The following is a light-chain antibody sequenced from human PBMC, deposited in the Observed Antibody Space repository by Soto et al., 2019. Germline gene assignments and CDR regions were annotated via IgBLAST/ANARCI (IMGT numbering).Light chain of an antibody. J-gene: IGKJ1*01. CDR1: HSISSL. CDR3: KQYKSYWT. CDR2: TAA. Sequence: DIQMTQSPSTLSASVGDRVTISCRASHSISSLLAWYQQKPGKAPKLLIYTAASLESRVPSRFSGSGSGTEFTLTVSSLQPDYFATYYCKQYKSYWTFGQGTKVAIK. V-gene: IGKV1-5*03.